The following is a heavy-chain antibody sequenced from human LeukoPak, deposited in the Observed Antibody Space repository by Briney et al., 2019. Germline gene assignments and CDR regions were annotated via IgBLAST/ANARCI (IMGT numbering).Heavy chain of an antibody. J-gene: IGHJ4*02. V-gene: IGHV4-39*07. CDR1: GGSISSSSYY. CDR3: ARDRPTYYYDSSGPSPFDY. Sequence: SETLSLTCTVSGGSISSSSYYWGWIRQPPGKGLEWIGSIYYSGSTYFNPSLKSRVTISVDTSKNQFSLKLSSVTAADTAVYYCARDRPTYYYDSSGPSPFDYWGQGTLVAVSS. D-gene: IGHD3-22*01. CDR2: IYYSGST.